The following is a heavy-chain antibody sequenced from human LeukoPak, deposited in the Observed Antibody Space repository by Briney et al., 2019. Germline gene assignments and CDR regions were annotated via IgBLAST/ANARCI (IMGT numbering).Heavy chain of an antibody. Sequence: SVKASCKASGGTFSSDAISWVRQAPGQGLEWMGGIIPIFGTANYAQKFQGRVTITTDESTSTAYMELSSLRSEDTAVYYCARDPVAAAGNSYFDYWGQGTLVTVSS. CDR2: IIPIFGTA. CDR3: ARDPVAAAGNSYFDY. D-gene: IGHD6-13*01. V-gene: IGHV1-69*05. CDR1: GGTFSSDA. J-gene: IGHJ4*02.